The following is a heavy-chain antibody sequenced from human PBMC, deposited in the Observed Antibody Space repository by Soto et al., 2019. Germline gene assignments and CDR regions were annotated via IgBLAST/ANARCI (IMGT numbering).Heavy chain of an antibody. CDR2: IYYSGST. CDR3: ARAPVGLDTISYFDY. J-gene: IGHJ4*02. CDR1: GGSISNGDYY. Sequence: SETLSLTCSVSGGSISNGDYYWSWIRQPPGKGLEWIGYIYYSGSTYYTPSLKSRVTMSLDTSKNQFSLKLTSVTAADTAVYFCARAPVGLDTISYFDYWGQGKLGTVSS. V-gene: IGHV4-30-4*01. D-gene: IGHD3-3*01.